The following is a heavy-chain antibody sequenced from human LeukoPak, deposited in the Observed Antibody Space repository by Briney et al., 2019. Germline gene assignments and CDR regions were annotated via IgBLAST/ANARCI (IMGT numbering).Heavy chain of an antibody. J-gene: IGHJ4*02. D-gene: IGHD2-2*02. Sequence: HGTSLRLSCAASGFIFSSYGMHWVRQAPGKGLEWVAFIRYDGNNKYYADSVKGRFTISRDNSKNTPYLQMNSLRSEDTAVYYCVGGYCSSTSCYTVLFDYWGQGTLVTVSS. CDR2: IRYDGNNK. CDR1: GFIFSSYG. V-gene: IGHV3-30*02. CDR3: VGGYCSSTSCYTVLFDY.